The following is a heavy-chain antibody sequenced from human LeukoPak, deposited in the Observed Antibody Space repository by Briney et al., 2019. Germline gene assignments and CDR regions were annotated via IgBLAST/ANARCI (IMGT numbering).Heavy chain of an antibody. CDR1: GDSTSNFY. Sequence: TSVTLSLTCTVSGDSTSNFYWNWIRQSPGKGLEWIGNIHYSGSSVYNPSLKSRGTISIDTSRRQFFLKLNSVTAADTAVYFCALAPNSNWFDFWGPGTLVTVSS. J-gene: IGHJ5*01. D-gene: IGHD2-8*01. V-gene: IGHV4-59*03. CDR3: ALAPNSNWFDF. CDR2: IHYSGSS.